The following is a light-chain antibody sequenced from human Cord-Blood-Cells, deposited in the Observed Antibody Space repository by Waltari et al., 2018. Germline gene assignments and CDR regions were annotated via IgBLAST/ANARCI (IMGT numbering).Light chain of an antibody. J-gene: IGLJ2*01. Sequence: QSALTQPASVSGSPGQSITISCTGTSSDVGGYNYVSWYQQHPGKAPNLMIYDLSKRPSGVSNRFSGSKSGNTASLTISGLQAEDEADYYCSSYTSSSTYVVFGGGTKLTVL. CDR2: DLS. V-gene: IGLV2-14*01. CDR1: SSDVGGYNY. CDR3: SSYTSSSTYVV.